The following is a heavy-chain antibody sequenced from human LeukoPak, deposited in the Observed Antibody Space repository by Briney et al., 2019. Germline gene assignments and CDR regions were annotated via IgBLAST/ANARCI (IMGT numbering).Heavy chain of an antibody. CDR3: ARHYCSGGSCYGVFDY. CDR2: IIPILGIA. V-gene: IGHV1-69*04. J-gene: IGHJ4*02. D-gene: IGHD2-15*01. CDR1: GGTFSSYA. Sequence: SVKVSCKASGGTFSSYAISWVRQAPGQGLEWMGRIIPILGIANYAQKFQGRVTITADKSTSTAYMELSSLRSEDTAVYYCARHYCSGGSCYGVFDYWGQGTLVTVSS.